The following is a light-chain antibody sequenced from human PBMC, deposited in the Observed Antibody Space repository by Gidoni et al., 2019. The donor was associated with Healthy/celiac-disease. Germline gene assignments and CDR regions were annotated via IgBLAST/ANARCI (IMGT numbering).Light chain of an antibody. Sequence: EIVLTQSPRTLSLSPGERATLSCRASPSVSSSYLAWYQQKPGQDPRLLIYGASSRATGIPDRFSGSGSGTDFTLTISRLEPEDFAVYYCQQYGSSPPLTFGGGTKVEIK. V-gene: IGKV3-20*01. CDR3: QQYGSSPPLT. CDR2: GAS. CDR1: PSVSSSY. J-gene: IGKJ4*01.